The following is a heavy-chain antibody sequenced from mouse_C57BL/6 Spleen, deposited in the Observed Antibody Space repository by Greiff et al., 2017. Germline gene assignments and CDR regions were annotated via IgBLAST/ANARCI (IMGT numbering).Heavy chain of an antibody. CDR2: INPSNGGT. J-gene: IGHJ1*03. Sequence: QVHVKQPGTELVKPGASVKLSCKASGYTFTSYWMHWVKQRPGQGLEWIGNINPSNGGTNYNEKFKSKATLTVDKSSSTAYMQLSSLTSEDSAVYYCATRGVVDWYFDVWGTGTTVTVSS. V-gene: IGHV1-53*01. D-gene: IGHD1-1*01. CDR1: GYTFTSYW. CDR3: ATRGVVDWYFDV.